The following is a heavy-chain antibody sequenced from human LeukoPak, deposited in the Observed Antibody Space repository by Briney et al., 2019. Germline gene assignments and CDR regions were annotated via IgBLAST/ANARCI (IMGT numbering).Heavy chain of an antibody. CDR3: ARGLLLYWYFDL. CDR2: IYYSGST. CDR1: GGSISSGDYY. Sequence: SETLSLTCTVSGGSISSGDYYWSWIRQPPGKGLEWIGYIYYSGSTYYNPPLKSRVTISVDTSKNQFSLKLSSVTAADTAVYYCARGLLLYWYFDLWGRGTLVTVSS. J-gene: IGHJ2*01. V-gene: IGHV4-30-4*01. D-gene: IGHD2-15*01.